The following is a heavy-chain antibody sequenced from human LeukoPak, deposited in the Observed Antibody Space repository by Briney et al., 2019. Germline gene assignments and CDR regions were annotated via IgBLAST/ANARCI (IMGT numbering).Heavy chain of an antibody. V-gene: IGHV4-59*01. D-gene: IGHD3-22*01. Sequence: SETLSLTCTVSGGSISSSYWSWIRQPPGKGLEWIGYIYYSGSSSYNPSLKSRVTMSVDTSKNQFSLKVSSVTAADTAIYFCARRLYDSSGYYLDYWGQGTLVTVSS. CDR2: IYYSGSS. CDR3: ARRLYDSSGYYLDY. CDR1: GGSISSSY. J-gene: IGHJ4*02.